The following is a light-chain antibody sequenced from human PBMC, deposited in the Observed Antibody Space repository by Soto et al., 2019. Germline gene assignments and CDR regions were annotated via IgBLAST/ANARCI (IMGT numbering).Light chain of an antibody. CDR1: QDILNY. CDR2: DAF. CDR3: QRYDNLPIT. V-gene: IGKV1-33*01. J-gene: IGKJ3*01. Sequence: DIQLTQSPSSLSASVGDRVTITCQASQDILNYLNWYQQKPGYAPKLLIYDAFKLKSGVPSRFSGSGSGTDFTFTISSLQPEDIATYYCQRYDNLPITFGPGTKVEI.